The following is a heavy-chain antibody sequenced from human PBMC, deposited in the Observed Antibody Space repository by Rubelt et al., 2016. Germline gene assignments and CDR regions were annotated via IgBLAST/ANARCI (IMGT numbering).Heavy chain of an antibody. CDR2: IYSDGTT. V-gene: IGHV3-66*04. Sequence: EVHLAESGGDLVQPGGSLRLACAASGFTFSDYWMTWVRHAPEKGLEWVSVIYSDGTTNNADSVKGRFTVSRDDSTNTLYLQMNSLRAEDTALYYWARLRYYGGNSLSYWGQGTLVSVSS. D-gene: IGHD4-23*01. CDR3: ARLRYYGGNSLSY. CDR1: GFTFSDYW. J-gene: IGHJ4*02.